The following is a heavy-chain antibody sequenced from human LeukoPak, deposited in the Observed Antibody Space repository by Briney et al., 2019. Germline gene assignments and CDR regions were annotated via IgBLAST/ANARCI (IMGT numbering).Heavy chain of an antibody. D-gene: IGHD3-16*01. CDR3: ARRDYDYVWGSYYFDY. Sequence: GASVKVSCKASGGTFSSYAISWVRQAPGQGLEWMGRIIPILGTANYAQKFQGRVTITADKSTSTAYMELSSLRSEDTAVYYCARRDYDYVWGSYYFDYWGQGTLVTVSS. CDR1: GGTFSSYA. V-gene: IGHV1-69*04. J-gene: IGHJ4*02. CDR2: IIPILGTA.